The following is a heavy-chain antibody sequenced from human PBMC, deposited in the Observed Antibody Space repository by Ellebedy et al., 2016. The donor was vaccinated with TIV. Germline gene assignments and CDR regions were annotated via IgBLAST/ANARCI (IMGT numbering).Heavy chain of an antibody. D-gene: IGHD1-14*01. CDR1: GFTFSSYA. CDR2: ISDSGANT. CDR3: AKSPSRKPGLVDS. V-gene: IGHV3-23*01. J-gene: IGHJ4*02. Sequence: GESLKISCVASGFTFSSYAMCWVRQAPGKGLEWVSTISDSGANTYFPDSVKGRFTISRDNSKNTLYLQMNSLRAEDTAVYYCAKSPSRKPGLVDSWGQGTLVTVSS.